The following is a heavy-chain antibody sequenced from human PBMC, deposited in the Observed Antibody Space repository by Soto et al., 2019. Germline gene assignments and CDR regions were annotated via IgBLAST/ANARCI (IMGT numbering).Heavy chain of an antibody. CDR3: ARDWRDSRYYYYYGMDV. Sequence: VGSLILSCAASGFTFSSYGMHWVRPAPGKGLEWVAVIWYDGSNKYYADSVKGRFTISRDNSKNTLYLQMNSLRAEDTAVYYCARDWRDSRYYYYYGMDVWGQGTTVTVS. J-gene: IGHJ6*02. D-gene: IGHD6-13*01. CDR2: IWYDGSNK. CDR1: GFTFSSYG. V-gene: IGHV3-33*01.